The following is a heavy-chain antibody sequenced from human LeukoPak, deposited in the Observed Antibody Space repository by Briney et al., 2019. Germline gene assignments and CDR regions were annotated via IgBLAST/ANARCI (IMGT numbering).Heavy chain of an antibody. CDR1: GYTLSELS. CDR3: ATEVRNRLGYDSSWDYLDF. D-gene: IGHD6-13*01. Sequence: SVKVSCIVSGYTLSELSIHWVRQAPAKGAEWMGGLDPEDADMFYPQKFQGRVTMTQDTSTDTAYMELKSLTSDDTAIYFCATEVRNRLGYDSSWDYLDFWGQGTLVTVSS. V-gene: IGHV1-24*01. J-gene: IGHJ4*02. CDR2: LDPEDADM.